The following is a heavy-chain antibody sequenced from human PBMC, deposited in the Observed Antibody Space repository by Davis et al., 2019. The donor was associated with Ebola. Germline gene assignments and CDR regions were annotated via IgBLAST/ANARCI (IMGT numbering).Heavy chain of an antibody. V-gene: IGHV3-21*01. CDR1: GFTFSSYS. D-gene: IGHD6-6*01. CDR2: ISSSSSYI. Sequence: GESLKISCAASGFTFSSYSMNWVRQAPGKGLEWVSSISSSSSYIYYADSVKGRFTISRDNAKNSLYLQMNSLRAEDTAVYYCARFQGRGSSPTYFDYWGQGTLVTVSS. J-gene: IGHJ4*02. CDR3: ARFQGRGSSPTYFDY.